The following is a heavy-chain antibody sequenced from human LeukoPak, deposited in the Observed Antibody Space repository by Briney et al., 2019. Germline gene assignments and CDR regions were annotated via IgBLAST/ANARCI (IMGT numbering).Heavy chain of an antibody. J-gene: IGHJ4*02. Sequence: ASVKVSCKASGYTFTSYGISWVRQAPGQGLEWMGWISAYNGNTNYAQKLQGRVTMTTDISTSTAYMELRSLRSDDTAVYYCARHTYYDYVWGSYHRRSFDYWGQGTLVTVSS. V-gene: IGHV1-18*01. D-gene: IGHD3-16*02. CDR3: ARHTYYDYVWGSYHRRSFDY. CDR1: GYTFTSYG. CDR2: ISAYNGNT.